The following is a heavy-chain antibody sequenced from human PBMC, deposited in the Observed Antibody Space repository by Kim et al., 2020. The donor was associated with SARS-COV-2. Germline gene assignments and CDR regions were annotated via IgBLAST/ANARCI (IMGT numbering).Heavy chain of an antibody. Sequence: GALRLSCALSGLTFNDAWMSWVRQAPGEGLEWVGHIKSKNDGGATDYAAPVRDRFSISRDDSEQTLFLRMNSLKTEDTAVYFCITKSRVMGAQRLPAYWGQGTLVTVSS. D-gene: IGHD1-26*01. CDR2: IKSKNDGGAT. CDR1: GLTFNDAW. CDR3: ITKSRVMGAQRLPAY. J-gene: IGHJ4*02. V-gene: IGHV3-15*01.